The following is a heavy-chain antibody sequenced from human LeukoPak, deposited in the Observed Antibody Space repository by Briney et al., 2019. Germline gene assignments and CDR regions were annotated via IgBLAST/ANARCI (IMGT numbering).Heavy chain of an antibody. J-gene: IGHJ4*02. V-gene: IGHV1-8*03. Sequence: ASVKVSCKASGYTFTSYDINWVRQATGQGLEWTGWMNPNSGNTGYAQKFQGRVTITTDESTSTAYMELSSLRSEDTAVYYCARGYSGSYFDYWGQGTLVTVSS. D-gene: IGHD3-10*01. CDR2: MNPNSGNT. CDR3: ARGYSGSYFDY. CDR1: GYTFTSYD.